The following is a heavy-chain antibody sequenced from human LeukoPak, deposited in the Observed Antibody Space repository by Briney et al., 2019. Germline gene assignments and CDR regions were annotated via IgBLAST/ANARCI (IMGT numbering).Heavy chain of an antibody. CDR1: GFTFSSYA. V-gene: IGHV3-30*01. D-gene: IGHD2-8*01. Sequence: PGGSLRLSCAASGFTFSSYAMHWVRQAPGKGLEWVAVISYDGSNKYYADSVKGRFTISRDNSKNTLYLQMNSLRAEDTAVYYYARESMECTNGVCSIDYWGQGTLVTVSS. CDR3: ARESMECTNGVCSIDY. J-gene: IGHJ4*02. CDR2: ISYDGSNK.